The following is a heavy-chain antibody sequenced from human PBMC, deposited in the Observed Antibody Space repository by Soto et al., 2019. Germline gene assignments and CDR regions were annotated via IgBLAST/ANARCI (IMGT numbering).Heavy chain of an antibody. Sequence: SETLSLTCTVSGGSISSGGYYWSWIRQHPGKGLEWIGYIYYSGSTYYNPSLKSRVTISVDTSKNQFSLKLSSVTAADTAVYYCARVEGGGATTLFDYWGQGTLVTVSS. CDR3: ARVEGGGATTLFDY. D-gene: IGHD1-26*01. V-gene: IGHV4-31*03. J-gene: IGHJ4*02. CDR2: IYYSGST. CDR1: GGSISSGGYY.